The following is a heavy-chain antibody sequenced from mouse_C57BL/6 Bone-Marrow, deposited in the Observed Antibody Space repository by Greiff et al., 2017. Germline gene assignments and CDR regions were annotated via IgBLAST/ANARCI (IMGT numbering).Heavy chain of an antibody. Sequence: EVQWVESGGDLVKPGGSLKLSCAASGFTFSSYGMSWVRQTPDKRLEWVATISSGGSYTYYPDSVKGRFTISRDNAKNTLYLQMSSLKSEDTAMYYCAREGWFAYWGQGTLVTVSA. CDR1: GFTFSSYG. V-gene: IGHV5-6*01. J-gene: IGHJ3*01. CDR2: ISSGGSYT. CDR3: AREGWFAY.